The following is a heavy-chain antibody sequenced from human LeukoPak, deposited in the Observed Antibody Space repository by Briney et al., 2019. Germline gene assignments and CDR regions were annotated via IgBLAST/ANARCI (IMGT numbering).Heavy chain of an antibody. Sequence: PGGSLRLSCAASGFTFSSYGMHWVRQAPGKGLEWVAVISYDGSNKYYADSVKGRFTISRDNSKNTLYLQMNSLRAEDTAVYYCAKAAPQPGIAAGHFDYWGQGTLVTVSS. CDR2: ISYDGSNK. CDR1: GFTFSSYG. V-gene: IGHV3-30*18. D-gene: IGHD6-13*01. CDR3: AKAAPQPGIAAGHFDY. J-gene: IGHJ4*02.